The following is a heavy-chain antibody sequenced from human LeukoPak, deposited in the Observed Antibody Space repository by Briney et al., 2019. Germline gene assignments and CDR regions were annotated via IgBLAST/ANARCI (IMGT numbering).Heavy chain of an antibody. V-gene: IGHV4-39*01. CDR2: IYYSGST. CDR1: GGSISRSSYY. CDR3: ARVSDISALGDKYFQH. Sequence: PSETQSLTCTVSGGSISRSSYYWGWISQPPGRGLEWIGSIYYSGSTYYNPSLKSRVTISVDTSKNQFSLKLTSVTAADTAVYYCARVSDISALGDKYFQHWGQGTLVTVSS. J-gene: IGHJ1*01. D-gene: IGHD3-22*01.